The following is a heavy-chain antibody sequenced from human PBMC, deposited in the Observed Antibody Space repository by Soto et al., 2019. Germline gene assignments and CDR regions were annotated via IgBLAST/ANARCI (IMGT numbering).Heavy chain of an antibody. CDR1: GYTFTDYA. CDR2: INAGNGNT. D-gene: IGHD1-26*01. Sequence: GASVKVSCKASGYTFTDYAIHWVRQAPGQRLEWMGWINAGNGNTKNSQKFQGRVTITRDTSANTAYMELSSLRSEDTAVYYCARAPSGSYWSWFDPWGQGTLVTVS. V-gene: IGHV1-3*01. J-gene: IGHJ5*02. CDR3: ARAPSGSYWSWFDP.